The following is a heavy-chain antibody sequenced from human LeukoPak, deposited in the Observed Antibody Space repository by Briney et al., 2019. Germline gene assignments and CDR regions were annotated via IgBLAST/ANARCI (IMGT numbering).Heavy chain of an antibody. J-gene: IGHJ4*02. V-gene: IGHV3-21*01. CDR3: ARGGTNTRYFDY. Sequence: GGSLRLSCAASEFTFSSYSMNWVRQAPGKGLEWVSSISYDSGSIFYPDSVKGRFTISRDNAKNSLFLQMSSLRAEDTAVYYCARGGTNTRYFDYWGQGTLVTVSS. CDR1: EFTFSSYS. D-gene: IGHD1-7*01. CDR2: ISYDSGSI.